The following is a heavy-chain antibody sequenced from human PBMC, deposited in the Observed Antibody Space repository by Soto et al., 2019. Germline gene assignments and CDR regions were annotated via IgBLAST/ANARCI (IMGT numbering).Heavy chain of an antibody. CDR3: ARDSIGPGELLYRYYGMDV. J-gene: IGHJ6*02. V-gene: IGHV5-10-1*01. CDR2: IDPSDSYT. CDR1: GYSFTSYW. D-gene: IGHD3-10*01. Sequence: GESLKISCKGSGYSFTSYWISWVRQMPGKGLEWMGRIDPSDSYTNYSPSFQGHVTISADKSISTAYLQWSSLKASDTAMYYCARDSIGPGELLYRYYGMDVWGQGTTVTV.